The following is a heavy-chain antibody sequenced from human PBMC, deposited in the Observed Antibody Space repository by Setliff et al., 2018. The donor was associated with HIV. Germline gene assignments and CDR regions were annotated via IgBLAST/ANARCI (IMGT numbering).Heavy chain of an antibody. CDR2: INHSGST. J-gene: IGHJ6*02. CDR3: ARGGVCTSTSCGGNYYYGMDV. D-gene: IGHD2-2*01. V-gene: IGHV4-34*01. Sequence: SETLSLTCAVYGGSFSGYYWSWIRQPPGKGLEWIGEINHSGSTNYNPSLKSRVTISVDTSTSTAYMELSSLRSDDTAVYYCARGGVCTSTSCGGNYYYGMDVWGQGTTVTVSS. CDR1: GGSFSGYY.